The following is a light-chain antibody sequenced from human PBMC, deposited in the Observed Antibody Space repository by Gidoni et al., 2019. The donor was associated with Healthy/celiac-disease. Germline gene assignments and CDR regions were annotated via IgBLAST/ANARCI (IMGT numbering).Light chain of an antibody. CDR3: QQYNNWPPLT. Sequence: EIVMTQSPATLSVSPGERATLSCRASQSVSSNLAWHQQKPGQAPRLLIYGASTRDTGIPARFSGSGSGTEFTLTISSLQSEDFAVYYCQQYNNWPPLTFGGGTKVEIK. CDR2: GAS. CDR1: QSVSSN. J-gene: IGKJ4*01. V-gene: IGKV3-15*01.